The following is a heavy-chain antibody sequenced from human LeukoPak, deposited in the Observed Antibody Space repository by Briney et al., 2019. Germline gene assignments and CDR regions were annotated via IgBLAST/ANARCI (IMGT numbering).Heavy chain of an antibody. CDR2: ISDTSSTI. D-gene: IGHD6-13*01. J-gene: IGHJ6*02. V-gene: IGHV3-48*01. CDR3: AAGLADYYGMDV. CDR1: GFTFSSYS. Sequence: QPGGSLRLSCAASGFTFSSYSMNWVRQAPGKGLEWISYISDTSSTIYYADSVKGRFTISRDNAKNSLYLQMNSLKTEDTAVYYCAAGLADYYGMDVWGRGTTVTVSS.